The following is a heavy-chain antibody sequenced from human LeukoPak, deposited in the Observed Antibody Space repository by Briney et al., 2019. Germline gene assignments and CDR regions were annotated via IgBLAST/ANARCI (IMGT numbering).Heavy chain of an antibody. CDR3: AREYSSGLSWFDP. D-gene: IGHD6-19*01. CDR1: GGSINNYY. Sequence: PSETLCLTCTLSGGSINNYYWSWIRQPPGKGLEWIGYIYYSGNTNYNPSLKSRVTISVDTSKNQFSLKLSSVTAADTAVYFCAREYSSGLSWFDPWGQGTLVTVSS. J-gene: IGHJ5*02. V-gene: IGHV4-59*01. CDR2: IYYSGNT.